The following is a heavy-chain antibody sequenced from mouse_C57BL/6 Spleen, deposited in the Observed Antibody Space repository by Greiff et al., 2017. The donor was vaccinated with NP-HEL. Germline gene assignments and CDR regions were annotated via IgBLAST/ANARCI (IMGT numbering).Heavy chain of an antibody. CDR3: VRGYGNYSYYFDY. V-gene: IGHV1-50*01. CDR2: IDPSDSYT. Sequence: QVQLQQPGAELVKPGASVKLSCKASGYTFTSYWMQWVKQRPGQGLEWIGEIDPSDSYTNYNQKFKGKATLTVDTSSSTAYMQLSSLTSEDSAVYYCVRGYGNYSYYFDYWGQGTTLTVSS. CDR1: GYTFTSYW. J-gene: IGHJ2*01. D-gene: IGHD2-1*01.